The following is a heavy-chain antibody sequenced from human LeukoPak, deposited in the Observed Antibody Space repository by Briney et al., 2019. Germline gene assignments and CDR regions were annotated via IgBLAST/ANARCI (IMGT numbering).Heavy chain of an antibody. CDR2: ISSSGSNI. Sequence: GGSLRLSCAASGFTFSNYEMNWVRQAPGKGLEWLSYISSSGSNIKYADSVKGRFTISRDNAKNSLFLQMNSLRDEDTAVYYCASGFSSSPYFDYWGQGTLVTVSS. J-gene: IGHJ4*02. CDR1: GFTFSNYE. V-gene: IGHV3-48*03. D-gene: IGHD6-6*01. CDR3: ASGFSSSPYFDY.